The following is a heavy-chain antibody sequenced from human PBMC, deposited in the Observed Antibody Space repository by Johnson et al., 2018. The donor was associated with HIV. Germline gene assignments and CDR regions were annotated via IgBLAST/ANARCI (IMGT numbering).Heavy chain of an antibody. D-gene: IGHD4-17*01. Sequence: EVQLVESGGGLVQPGGSLRLSCSASGFTFSSNYMSWVRQAPWKGLAWVSVIYSGGSTYSADSVQGRFTISRDNSKNTLYLQMNSLRADDSGVYYCARDATPWGGDYVGYTFDLWGQGTVVTVSS. CDR3: ARDATPWGGDYVGYTFDL. V-gene: IGHV3-66*01. CDR2: IYSGGST. J-gene: IGHJ3*01. CDR1: GFTFSSNY.